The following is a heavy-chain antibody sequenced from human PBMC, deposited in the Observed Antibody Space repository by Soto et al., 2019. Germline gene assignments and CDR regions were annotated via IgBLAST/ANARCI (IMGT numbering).Heavy chain of an antibody. CDR3: ASNTHYDFWSGYYSGGYYGMDV. CDR2: ISAYNGNT. Sequence: QGLEGMGWISAYNGNTNYAQKLQGRVTMTTDTSTSTAYMELRSLRSDDTAVYYCASNTHYDFWSGYYSGGYYGMDVWGQGTTVTVSS. D-gene: IGHD3-3*01. V-gene: IGHV1-18*01. J-gene: IGHJ6*02.